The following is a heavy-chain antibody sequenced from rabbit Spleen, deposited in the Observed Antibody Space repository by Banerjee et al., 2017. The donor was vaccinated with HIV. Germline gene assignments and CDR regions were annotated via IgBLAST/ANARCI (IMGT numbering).Heavy chain of an antibody. D-gene: IGHD1-1*01. V-gene: IGHV1S40*01. CDR2: IYGDYGLNT. CDR1: GFSFSSSHY. Sequence: QSLEESGGGLVQPEGSLTLTCKASGFSFSSSHYMCWVRQAPGKGLEWIACIYGDYGLNTWYASWAKGRFTISKTSSTTVTLRMTSLTAADRAAYFCARDLVGVIGWNFYLWGPGTLVTVS. J-gene: IGHJ4*01. CDR3: ARDLVGVIGWNFYL.